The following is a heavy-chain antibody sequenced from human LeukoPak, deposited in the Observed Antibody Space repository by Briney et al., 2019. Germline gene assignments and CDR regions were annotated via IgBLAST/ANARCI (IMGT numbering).Heavy chain of an antibody. J-gene: IGHJ2*01. CDR3: ARDRSSSSSMPDWYFDL. Sequence: PSETLSLTCTVSGGSISSYYWSWIRQPPGKGLEGIGYIYYSGSTNYNPSLKSLVTISVDTSKNQFSLKLSSVTAADTAVYYCARDRSSSSSMPDWYFDLWGRGTLVTVSS. D-gene: IGHD6-13*01. CDR2: IYYSGST. CDR1: GGSISSYY. V-gene: IGHV4-59*01.